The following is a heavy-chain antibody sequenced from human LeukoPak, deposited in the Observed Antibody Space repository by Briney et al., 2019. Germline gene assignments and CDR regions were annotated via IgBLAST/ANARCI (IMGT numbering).Heavy chain of an antibody. CDR3: ARSITIFGVATLGY. J-gene: IGHJ4*02. CDR1: GYSFTSYY. Sequence: GASVKVSCKASGYSFTSYYIHWVRQAPGQGLEWMAMINPSGGGSSTTYARKFQGTLTLTRDMSTSTVYMELSSLRSEDTAVYYCARSITIFGVATLGYWGQGTLVTVSS. V-gene: IGHV1-46*01. D-gene: IGHD3-3*01. CDR2: INPSGGGSST.